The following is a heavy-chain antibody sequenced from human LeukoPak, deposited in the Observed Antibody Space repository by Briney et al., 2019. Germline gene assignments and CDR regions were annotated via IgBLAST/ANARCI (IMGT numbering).Heavy chain of an antibody. CDR2: VTPNSGVT. CDR1: GYTFTDFY. Sequence: PSASVKVFCKASGYTFTDFYIHWVRQAPGQGVEGRGWVTPNSGVTMYAQRFQDRVTMPRDPSTNTAYIDLSSLESDETARYYCARDRSTLGYRQFDYWGQGTLVTVSS. V-gene: IGHV1-2*02. CDR3: ARDRSTLGYRQFDY. D-gene: IGHD5-18*01. J-gene: IGHJ4*02.